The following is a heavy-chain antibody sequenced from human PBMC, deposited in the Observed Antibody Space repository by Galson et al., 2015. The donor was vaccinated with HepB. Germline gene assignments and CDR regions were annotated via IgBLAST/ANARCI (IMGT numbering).Heavy chain of an antibody. D-gene: IGHD5-18*01. J-gene: IGHJ4*02. CDR3: ARDSSGYSYGGFDY. Sequence: SLRLSCAASGFTFSSYAMHWVRQAPGKGLEWVAVISYDGSNKYYADSVKGRFTISRDNSKNTLYLQMNSLRAEDTAVYYCARDSSGYSYGGFDYWGQGTLVTVSS. CDR2: ISYDGSNK. CDR1: GFTFSSYA. V-gene: IGHV3-30-3*01.